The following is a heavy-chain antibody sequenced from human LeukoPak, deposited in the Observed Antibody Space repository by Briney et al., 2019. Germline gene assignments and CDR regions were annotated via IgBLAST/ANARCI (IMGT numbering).Heavy chain of an antibody. J-gene: IGHJ4*02. CDR3: ARVKGLGIAAEH. V-gene: IGHV4-39*07. CDR2: IYYSGST. D-gene: IGHD6-13*01. Sequence: PSETLSLTCTVSGGSLSSSSYYWGWIRQPPGKGLEWIGSIYYSGSTYYNPSLKSRVTISVDTSKNQFSLKLSSVTAADTAVYYCARVKGLGIAAEHWGQGTLVTVSS. CDR1: GGSLSSSSYY.